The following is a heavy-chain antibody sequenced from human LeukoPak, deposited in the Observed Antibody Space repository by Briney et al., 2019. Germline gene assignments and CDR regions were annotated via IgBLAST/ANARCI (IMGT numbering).Heavy chain of an antibody. CDR2: ISSSGSTI. CDR1: GFTFSDYY. D-gene: IGHD3-3*01. Sequence: GGSLRLSCAASGFTFSDYYMSWIRQAPGKGLEWVSYISSSGSTIYYADSVKGRFTISRDNAKNSLYLQMNSLRAEDTAVYYCARETITIFGVVMSRSFDYWGQGTLVTVSS. V-gene: IGHV3-11*04. CDR3: ARETITIFGVVMSRSFDY. J-gene: IGHJ4*02.